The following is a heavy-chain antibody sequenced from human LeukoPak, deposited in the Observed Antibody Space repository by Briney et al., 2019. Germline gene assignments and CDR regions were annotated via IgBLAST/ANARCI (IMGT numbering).Heavy chain of an antibody. J-gene: IGHJ4*02. CDR2: ISWNSRTI. D-gene: IGHD3-10*01. CDR1: GFIFDDYA. Sequence: GGSLRLSCAASGFIFDDYAMHWVRQAPGKGLEWVSGISWNSRTIGYADSVKGRFTISRDNAMNSLYLQMNSLTTEDTALYYCAKDKSDLVRGVLIHWGQGILLTVSS. V-gene: IGHV3-9*01. CDR3: AKDKSDLVRGVLIH.